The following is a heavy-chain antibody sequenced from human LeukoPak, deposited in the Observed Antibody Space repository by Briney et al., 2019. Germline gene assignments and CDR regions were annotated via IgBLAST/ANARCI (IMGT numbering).Heavy chain of an antibody. Sequence: SETLSLTCTVSGGSISSSNYYWAWIRQPPGKGLEYIGSIYYSGSTYYNPSLKSRFTISVDTSKNQFSLKLSSVTAGDTAVYYCARNASSIVVGPAAKSGCCFDYWGQGTLVTVSS. CDR1: GGSISSSNYY. CDR2: IYYSGST. D-gene: IGHD2-2*01. J-gene: IGHJ4*02. V-gene: IGHV4-39*01. CDR3: ARNASSIVVGPAAKSGCCFDY.